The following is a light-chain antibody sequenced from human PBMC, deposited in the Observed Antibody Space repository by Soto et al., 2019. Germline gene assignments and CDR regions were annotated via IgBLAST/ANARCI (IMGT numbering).Light chain of an antibody. V-gene: IGKV3-11*01. CDR2: DAS. CDR3: QQRSNWYT. Sequence: EIVLTQSPATLSLSPGERATLSCRASQGVSSYLAWYQQKPGQAPRLLIYDASNRATGIPARFSGSGSETDFTLTSSSLEPEDFAVYYCQQRSNWYTFGQGTKLEIK. CDR1: QGVSSY. J-gene: IGKJ2*01.